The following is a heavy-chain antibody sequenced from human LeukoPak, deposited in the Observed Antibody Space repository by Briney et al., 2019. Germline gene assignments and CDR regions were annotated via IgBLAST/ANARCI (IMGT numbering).Heavy chain of an antibody. CDR3: VRRDGYNFDY. CDR2: ICSNAACA. J-gene: IGHJ4*02. Sequence: GSLRLSCAASGFSFSSYAMHWVRQAPGKGLEYVSAICSNAACAYYADSVRGRFRISRDNSKNTVWLQMDNLRVEDMAVYYCVRRDGYNFDYWGRGTLVTVSS. V-gene: IGHV3-64*02. CDR1: GFSFSSYA. D-gene: IGHD5-24*01.